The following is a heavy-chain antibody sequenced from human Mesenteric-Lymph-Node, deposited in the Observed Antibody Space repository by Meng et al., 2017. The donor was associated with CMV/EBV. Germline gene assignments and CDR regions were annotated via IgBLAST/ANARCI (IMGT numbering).Heavy chain of an antibody. V-gene: IGHV4-59*01. CDR2: VHYTGDT. CDR1: GGSIAGYY. D-gene: IGHD2-8*01. J-gene: IGHJ4*02. CDR3: ARSGTYCTNTACYPFDS. Sequence: SETLSLTCTVSGGSIAGYYWSWLRQTPGQGLEWIAYVHYTGDTNYSPSLKGRITVSADTSKRQFYLHLNSVTAADTAVYYCARSGTYCTNTACYPFDSWGQGTLVTVSS.